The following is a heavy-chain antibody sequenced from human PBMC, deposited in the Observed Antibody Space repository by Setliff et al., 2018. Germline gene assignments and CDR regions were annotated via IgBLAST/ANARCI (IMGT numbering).Heavy chain of an antibody. D-gene: IGHD6-19*01. CDR3: ARDYPYSSGWYYFDY. J-gene: IGHJ4*02. CDR1: GYSISSGYI. Sequence: RSETLSLTCTVSGYSISSGYIWGWIRQPPGKGLEWVGNIGHTGSINYNPSLKSRVTISVDTSKNQFSLKLTSVTAADTAVYYCARDYPYSSGWYYFDYWGQGTLVTVSS. V-gene: IGHV4-38-2*02. CDR2: IGHTGSI.